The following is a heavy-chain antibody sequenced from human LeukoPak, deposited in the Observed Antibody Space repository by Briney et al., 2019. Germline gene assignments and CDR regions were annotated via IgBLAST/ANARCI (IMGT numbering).Heavy chain of an antibody. CDR3: ARRKDIVVVPAVRGAFDY. V-gene: IGHV4-38-2*01. D-gene: IGHD2-2*01. J-gene: IGHJ4*02. Sequence: SETLSLTCAVSGYSISSGYYWGWIRQPPGKGLEWIGSIYHSGSTYYNPSLKSRVTISVDTSKNQFPLKLSSVTAADTAVYYCARRKDIVVVPAVRGAFDYWGQGTLVTVSS. CDR2: IYHSGST. CDR1: GYSISSGYY.